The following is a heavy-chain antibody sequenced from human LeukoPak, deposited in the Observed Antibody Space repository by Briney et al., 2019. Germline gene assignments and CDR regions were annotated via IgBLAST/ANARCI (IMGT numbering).Heavy chain of an antibody. CDR3: ARVAAGIGFFQH. CDR2: IHHSGST. V-gene: IGHV4-38-2*02. D-gene: IGHD6-13*01. J-gene: IGHJ1*01. Sequence: SETLSLTCIVSGYSISSGYYWGWIRQPPGKGLERIGNIHHSGSTYYNPSLKSRVTISVDTSKNQLSLKLNSVTAADTAVYYCARVAAGIGFFQHWGQGTLVTVSS. CDR1: GYSISSGYY.